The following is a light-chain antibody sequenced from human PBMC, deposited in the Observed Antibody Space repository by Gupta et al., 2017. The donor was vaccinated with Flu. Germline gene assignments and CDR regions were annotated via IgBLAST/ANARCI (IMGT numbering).Light chain of an antibody. CDR1: SLDIGTYDY. CDR3: SSFTTSSTWV. CDR2: EVT. J-gene: IGLJ3*02. V-gene: IGLV2-14*03. Sequence: QSGLTQPAAVSGSPAHSITISCTGTSLDIGTYDYVSWYQQHPGKAPKLMIYEVTYRPSGVSDRFSGSKFGNSASLTISGLQGEDEAHYYCSSFTTSSTWVFGGGTKLTVL.